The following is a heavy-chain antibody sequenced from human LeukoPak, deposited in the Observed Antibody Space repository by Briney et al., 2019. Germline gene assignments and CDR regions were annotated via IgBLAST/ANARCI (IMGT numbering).Heavy chain of an antibody. CDR3: ARGGGGNLLFDY. D-gene: IGHD4-23*01. CDR1: GYSFTGYY. V-gene: IGHV1-2*02. Sequence: GASVKVSCKASGYSFTGYYMHWVRQAPGQGLEWMGWTNPNSGDTKYAQKFQGRVTMTRDTSISTAYMELSRLRSDDTAVYYCARGGGGNLLFDYWGQGTLVTVSS. CDR2: TNPNSGDT. J-gene: IGHJ4*02.